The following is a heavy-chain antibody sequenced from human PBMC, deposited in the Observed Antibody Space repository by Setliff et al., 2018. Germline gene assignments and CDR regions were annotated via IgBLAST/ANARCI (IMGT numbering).Heavy chain of an antibody. CDR3: ARGKTFFGAFIRAFDI. Sequence: PSETLSLTCTVSGDSISSGDDFWSWIRQPPGKGLEWIGSIYYTTNGHYNPSLKSRVTISIDTSKNQFSLKLSSVTAADTAVYHCARGKTFFGAFIRAFDIWGQGRMVTVSS. CDR1: GDSISSGDDF. CDR2: IYYTTNG. D-gene: IGHD3-3*01. J-gene: IGHJ3*02. V-gene: IGHV4-61*08.